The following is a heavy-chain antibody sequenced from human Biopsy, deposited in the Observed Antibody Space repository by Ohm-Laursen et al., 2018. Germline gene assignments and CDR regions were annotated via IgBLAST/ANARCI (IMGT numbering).Heavy chain of an antibody. D-gene: IGHD2/OR15-2a*01. CDR2: IYYSGST. V-gene: IGHV4-61*01. Sequence: GTLSLTCTVSGYSVTNDYYWGWIRQTPGKGLEWIGYIYYSGSTNYSPSLKSRVTISVDTSKNQFSLRLNSVTAVDTAVYYCARATNSTGWPYYYFYGMDVWGQGTTVTVSS. CDR1: GYSVTNDYY. J-gene: IGHJ6*02. CDR3: ARATNSTGWPYYYFYGMDV.